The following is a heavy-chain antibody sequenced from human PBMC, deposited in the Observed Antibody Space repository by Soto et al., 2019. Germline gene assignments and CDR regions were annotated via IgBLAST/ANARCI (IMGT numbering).Heavy chain of an antibody. J-gene: IGHJ6*01. Sequence: QVQLVESGGGVVQPGRSLRLSCAASGFTFSSYGMHWVRQAPGKGLEWVAVTSYDGSSKYYADSVKGRFTISRDNSKNTLYLQMNSLRAEDTAVYYCAKEGSDYDILTGSGYYGMDVW. CDR1: GFTFSSYG. CDR2: TSYDGSSK. CDR3: AKEGSDYDILTGSGYYGMDV. D-gene: IGHD3-9*01. V-gene: IGHV3-30*18.